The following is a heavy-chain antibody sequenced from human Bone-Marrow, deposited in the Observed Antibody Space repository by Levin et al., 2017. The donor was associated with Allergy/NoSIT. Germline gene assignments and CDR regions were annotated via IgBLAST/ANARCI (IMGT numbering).Heavy chain of an antibody. CDR2: VYSSGRT. J-gene: IGHJ3*02. V-gene: IGHV4-4*07. D-gene: IGHD1-26*01. CDR1: GGSINIYH. CDR3: TRDGAKGGGGDAFDI. Sequence: SETLSLTCTVSGGSINIYHWSWIRQPAGKGLEWIGRVYSSGRTNYNPSLESRVTMSIDTSKNQFSLKLDSVTAADTAVYFCTRDGAKGGGGDAFDIWDQGTMVTVSS.